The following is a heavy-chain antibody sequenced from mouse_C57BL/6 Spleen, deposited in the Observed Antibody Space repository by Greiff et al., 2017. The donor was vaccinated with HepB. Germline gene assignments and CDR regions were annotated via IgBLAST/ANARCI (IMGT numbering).Heavy chain of an antibody. CDR3: ARLRRDYYAMDY. Sequence: EVQLQQSGPSLVRPSQTPSLTCTVTGFSINSDCYWIWIRQFPGNKLEYIGYTFYSGITYYNPSLESRTYITRDTSKNQFSLKLSSVTTEDTATYYCARLRRDYYAMDYWGQGTSVTVSS. J-gene: IGHJ4*01. V-gene: IGHV3-3*01. CDR1: GFSINSDCY. CDR2: TFYSGIT. D-gene: IGHD2-12*01.